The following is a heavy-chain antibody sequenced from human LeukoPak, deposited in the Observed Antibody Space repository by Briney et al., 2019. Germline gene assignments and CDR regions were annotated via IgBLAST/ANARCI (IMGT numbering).Heavy chain of an antibody. J-gene: IGHJ4*02. CDR1: GGSISSYY. V-gene: IGHV4-4*09. CDR2: IYTSGST. D-gene: IGHD4-23*01. Sequence: SDTLSLTCTLSGGSISSYYWSWIRHPPGKGLEWIGYIYTSGSTNYNPSLKSRVTISVDTSKNQFSLKLSSVTAADTAVYYCARSDYCGNQDYFDYWGQGTLVTVSS. CDR3: ARSDYCGNQDYFDY.